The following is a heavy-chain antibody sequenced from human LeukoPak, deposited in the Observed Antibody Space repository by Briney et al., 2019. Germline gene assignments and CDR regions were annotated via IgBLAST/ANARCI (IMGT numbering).Heavy chain of an antibody. J-gene: IGHJ4*02. CDR1: GESINSFY. CDR2: IYTSGTT. CDR3: ARLSTVTTSFDY. Sequence: SETLSLTCTVSGESINSFYWSWIRQPAGKELEWIGRIYTSGTTHYNPSLKSRVTMSVDTSKNQFSLKLSSVTAADTAVYYCARLSTVTTSFDYWGQGTLVTVSS. V-gene: IGHV4-4*07. D-gene: IGHD4-17*01.